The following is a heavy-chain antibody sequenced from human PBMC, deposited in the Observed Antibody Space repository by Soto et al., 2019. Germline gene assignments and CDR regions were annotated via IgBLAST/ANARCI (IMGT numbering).Heavy chain of an antibody. CDR3: AREKWVATDFYGLDV. V-gene: IGHV4-59*12. CDR1: GGSISSYY. J-gene: IGHJ6*02. CDR2: IYYSGST. Sequence: SETLSLTCTVSGGSISSYYWSWIRQPPGKGLEWIGYIYYSGSTNYNPSLKSRVTISVDTSKNEFSLKVNSVTAADTAVYFCAREKWVATDFYGLDVWGQGTTVTVSS. D-gene: IGHD1-26*01.